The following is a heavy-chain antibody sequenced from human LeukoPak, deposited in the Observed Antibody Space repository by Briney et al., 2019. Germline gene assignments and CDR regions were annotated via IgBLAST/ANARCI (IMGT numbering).Heavy chain of an antibody. V-gene: IGHV3-30*18. Sequence: GGSLRLSCAASGFTFSSYGMHWVRQAPGKGLEWVAVISYDGSNKYYVDSVKGRFTISRDNSKNTLYLQMNSLRAEDTAVYYCAKAGSGSYYIVVDSAGNDYWGQGTLVTVSS. J-gene: IGHJ4*02. D-gene: IGHD1-26*01. CDR1: GFTFSSYG. CDR2: ISYDGSNK. CDR3: AKAGSGSYYIVVDSAGNDY.